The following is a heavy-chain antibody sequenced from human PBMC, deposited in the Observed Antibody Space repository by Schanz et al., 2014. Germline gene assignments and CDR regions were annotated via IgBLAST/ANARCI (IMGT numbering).Heavy chain of an antibody. CDR2: ISSSSSYI. J-gene: IGHJ4*02. V-gene: IGHV3-23*04. Sequence: EVQLVESGGGLVQPGGSLRLSCAASGFTFSSYAMSWVRQAPGKGLEWVSSISSSSSYIYYADSVKGRFTISRDNSKNTLYLQMNSLRAEDTAVYYCARANYRRKINFDYWGRGTLVTVSS. CDR1: GFTFSSYA. CDR3: ARANYRRKINFDY. D-gene: IGHD3-10*01.